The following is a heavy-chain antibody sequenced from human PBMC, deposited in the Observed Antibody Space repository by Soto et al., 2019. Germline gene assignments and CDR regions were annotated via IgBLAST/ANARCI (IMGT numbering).Heavy chain of an antibody. V-gene: IGHV3-7*05. J-gene: IGHJ3*02. Sequence: EVQLVESGGDLVQPGGTLRLSCSASGITGSGNWMSWVRQAPGKGLEWVANIKQDGSEKYYLYSAKSSFTISRDNAKNSLYLQMNSLRAEDTAMSYWASPVRVFGAYGRVGGFEIGCQGKMVTGSS. CDR2: IKQDGSEK. CDR3: ASPVRVFGAYGRVGGFEI. D-gene: IGHD3-16*01. CDR1: GITGSGNW.